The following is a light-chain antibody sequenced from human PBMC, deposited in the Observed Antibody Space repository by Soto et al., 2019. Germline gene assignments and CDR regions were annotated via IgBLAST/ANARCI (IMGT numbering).Light chain of an antibody. CDR2: KAS. V-gene: IGKV1-5*03. Sequence: DIQMTQSPSTLSASVGDRVTITCRASHYISSWLAWYQQKPGKAPKLLIYKASSLESGVPSRFSGSGSGTEFTLTISSLQPDDFATYYCQQYNSSFGQGTKVDNK. J-gene: IGKJ2*01. CDR1: HYISSW. CDR3: QQYNSS.